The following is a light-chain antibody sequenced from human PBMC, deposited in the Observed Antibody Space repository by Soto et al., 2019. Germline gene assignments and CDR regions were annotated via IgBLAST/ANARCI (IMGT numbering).Light chain of an antibody. J-gene: IGKJ4*01. V-gene: IGKV3-20*01. CDR3: HLYGSPPHS. Sequence: IMLTQSPCTLSLSPGERATLSCGASQSVSSNYLAWYQQRPGQAPRLLLYGASTRATGIPDRFSGSGSGTDFTLTIDIVEPGDFAVFYSHLYGSPPHSLGGGTKVDI. CDR2: GAS. CDR1: QSVSSNY.